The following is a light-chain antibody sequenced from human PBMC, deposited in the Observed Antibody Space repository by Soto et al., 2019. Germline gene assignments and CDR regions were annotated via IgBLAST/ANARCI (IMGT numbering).Light chain of an antibody. Sequence: EIVLTQSPGTLSLSPGERATLSCRASQSVSSSYLAWYQQKPGQAPRLLIYGASNRATGIPDRFSGSGSGTHFTLTVSRLEPEDFAVYYCQQYDRSSWTFGQGTKVEIK. CDR3: QQYDRSSWT. V-gene: IGKV3-20*01. J-gene: IGKJ1*01. CDR2: GAS. CDR1: QSVSSSY.